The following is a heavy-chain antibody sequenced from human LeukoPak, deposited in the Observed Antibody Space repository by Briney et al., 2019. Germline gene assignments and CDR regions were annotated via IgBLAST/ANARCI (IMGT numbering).Heavy chain of an antibody. CDR2: IYYSGST. D-gene: IGHD3-22*01. V-gene: IGHV4-61*01. CDR3: ARVFTYYYDSSGYFGWFDP. Sequence: SETLSLTCTVSGGSVSSGSYYWSWIRQPPGKGLEWIGYIYYSGSTNYNPSLKSRVTISVDTSKNQFSLKLSSVTAAGTAVYYCARVFTYYYDSSGYFGWFDPWGQGTLVTVSS. J-gene: IGHJ5*02. CDR1: GGSVSSGSYY.